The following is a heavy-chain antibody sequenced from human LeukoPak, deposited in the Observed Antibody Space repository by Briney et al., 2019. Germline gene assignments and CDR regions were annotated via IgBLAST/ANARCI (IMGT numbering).Heavy chain of an antibody. J-gene: IGHJ4*02. CDR2: ISAYNGNA. CDR3: ARDVPSTMIVVVAGFDY. CDR1: GYTFTSYG. V-gene: IGHV1-18*01. Sequence: ASVKVSCKASGYTFTSYGISWVRQAPGQGLEWMGWISAYNGNANYAQKLQGRVTMTAYMELRSLRPDDTAVYYCARDVPSTMIVVVAGFDYWGQGTLVTVSS. D-gene: IGHD3-22*01.